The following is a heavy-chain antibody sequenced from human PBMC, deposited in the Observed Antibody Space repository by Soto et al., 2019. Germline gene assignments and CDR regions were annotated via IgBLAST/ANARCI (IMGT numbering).Heavy chain of an antibody. CDR2: MNANSGTT. J-gene: IGHJ4*02. CDR1: GYSFTHYD. V-gene: IGHV1-8*01. D-gene: IGHD6-25*01. Sequence: ASVKGSCKASGYSFTHYDINWVRRATGQGLEWMGWMNANSGTTGYAQKFQGRVAMTRNTSISTAYMEVTRLTSEDTAVYYCARGPFFSRAEKDFDYWGQGTRVTVSS. CDR3: ARGPFFSRAEKDFDY.